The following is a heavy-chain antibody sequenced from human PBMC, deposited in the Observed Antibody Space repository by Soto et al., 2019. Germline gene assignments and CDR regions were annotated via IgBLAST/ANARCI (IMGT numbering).Heavy chain of an antibody. J-gene: IGHJ5*02. CDR2: ISGSGGST. V-gene: IGHV3-23*01. Sequence: PGGSLRLSCAASGFTFSSYAMSWVRQAPGKGLEWVSAISGSGGSTYYADSVKGRFTISRDNSKNTLYLQMSSLRAEDTAVYYCAKGRDYYDISNAGNWFDPWGQGTLVTVSS. CDR3: AKGRDYYDISNAGNWFDP. D-gene: IGHD3-22*01. CDR1: GFTFSSYA.